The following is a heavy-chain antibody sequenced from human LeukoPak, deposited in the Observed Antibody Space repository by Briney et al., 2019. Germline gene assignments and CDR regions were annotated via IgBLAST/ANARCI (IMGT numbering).Heavy chain of an antibody. CDR2: IRSKANSYAT. CDR3: AKEGDGGYSYGSPIS. J-gene: IGHJ4*02. V-gene: IGHV3-73*01. Sequence: GGSLRLSCAASGFTFSGSAMHWVRQASGKGLEWVGRIRSKANSYATAYAASVKGRFTISRDDSKNTAYLQMNSLKTEDTAVYYCAKEGDGGYSYGSPISWGQGTLVTVSS. CDR1: GFTFSGSA. D-gene: IGHD5-18*01.